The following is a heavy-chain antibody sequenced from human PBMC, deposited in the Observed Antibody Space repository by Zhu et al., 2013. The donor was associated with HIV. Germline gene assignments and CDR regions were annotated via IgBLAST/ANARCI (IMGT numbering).Heavy chain of an antibody. D-gene: IGHD3-22*01. CDR1: GYTFTTYA. CDR2: INPANGNT. V-gene: IGHV1-3*01. Sequence: QVQLVQSGAEVKKPGASVKVSCKTSGYTFTTYAMHWVRQAPGQGLEWMGWINPANGNTRYSQKFQGRVTLARDTSASTVYMELNSLRSEDTAVYYCARVTNYDSSVNDAFDMWARGQWSPSLQ. J-gene: IGHJ3*02. CDR3: ARVTNYDSSVNDAFDM.